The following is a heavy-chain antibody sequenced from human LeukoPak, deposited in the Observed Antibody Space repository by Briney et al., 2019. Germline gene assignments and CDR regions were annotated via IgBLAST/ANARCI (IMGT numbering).Heavy chain of an antibody. Sequence: ASVKVSCKASGYTFTGYYMHWVRQAPGQGLEWMGWINPNSGGTDYAQNFQGRVTMTRDTSISTAYMELIRLRPDDTAVYYCARLYYYDNSGYKYNWFDPWGQGILVTVSS. D-gene: IGHD3-22*01. CDR2: INPNSGGT. CDR1: GYTFTGYY. V-gene: IGHV1-2*02. CDR3: ARLYYYDNSGYKYNWFDP. J-gene: IGHJ5*02.